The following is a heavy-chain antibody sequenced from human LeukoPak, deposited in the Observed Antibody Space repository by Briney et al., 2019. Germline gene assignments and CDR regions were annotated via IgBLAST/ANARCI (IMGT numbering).Heavy chain of an antibody. CDR2: IIPILGIA. J-gene: IGHJ6*02. CDR3: ASGDSSGPIPHYYYGMDV. D-gene: IGHD3-22*01. Sequence: ASVKVSCKASGGTFSSYTISWVRQAPGQGLEWMGRIIPILGIANYAQKFQGRVTITADKSTSTAYMELSSLRSEDTAVYYCASGDSSGPIPHYYYGMDVRGQGTTVTVSS. CDR1: GGTFSSYT. V-gene: IGHV1-69*02.